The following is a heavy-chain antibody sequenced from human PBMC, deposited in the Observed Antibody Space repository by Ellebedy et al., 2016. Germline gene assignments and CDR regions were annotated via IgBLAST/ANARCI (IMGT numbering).Heavy chain of an antibody. J-gene: IGHJ4*02. D-gene: IGHD2-8*01. Sequence: GESLKISCAASGFTFSTYAMHWVRQAPGKGLEWVTLISYDGSDKLYADSVRGRFTISRDNSKNTLYLQMNSLRAEDTAFYYCARDEYALGTGYGLCHFWGQGTLVTVSS. CDR1: GFTFSTYA. CDR2: ISYDGSDK. CDR3: ARDEYALGTGYGLCHF. V-gene: IGHV3-30-3*01.